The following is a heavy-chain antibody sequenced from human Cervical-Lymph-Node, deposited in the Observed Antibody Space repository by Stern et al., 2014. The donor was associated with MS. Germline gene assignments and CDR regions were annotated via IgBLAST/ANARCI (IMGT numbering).Heavy chain of an antibody. J-gene: IGHJ4*02. V-gene: IGHV4-30-4*01. CDR1: GGSISSGDYY. CDR2: IYYSGST. Sequence: VQLVESGPGLVKPSQTLSLTCTVSGGSISSGDYYWSWIRQPPGKGLEGIGYIYYSGSTYYNPSLKSRVTISVDTSKNQFSLKLSSVTAADTAVYYCASHPSGDYYFDYWGQGTLVTVSS. CDR3: ASHPSGDYYFDY. D-gene: IGHD2-21*02.